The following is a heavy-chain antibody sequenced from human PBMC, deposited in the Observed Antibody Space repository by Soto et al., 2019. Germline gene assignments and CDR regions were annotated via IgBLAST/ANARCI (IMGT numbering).Heavy chain of an antibody. Sequence: SETLSLTCTVSGGSISSGDYYWSWIRQPPGKGLEWIGYIYYSGSTNYSPSFQGHVTISADKSISTAYLQWSSLKASDTAMYYCARLGDIVVVPAAWYYGMDVWGQGTTVTVSS. J-gene: IGHJ6*02. CDR1: GGSISSGDYY. V-gene: IGHV4-30-4*01. CDR2: IYYSGST. D-gene: IGHD2-2*01. CDR3: ARLGDIVVVPAAWYYGMDV.